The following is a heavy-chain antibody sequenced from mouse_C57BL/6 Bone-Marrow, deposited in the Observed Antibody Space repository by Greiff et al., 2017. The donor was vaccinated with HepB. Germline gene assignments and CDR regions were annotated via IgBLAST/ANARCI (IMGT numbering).Heavy chain of an antibody. Sequence: QVQLQQPGAELVKPGASVKLSCTASGYTFTSYWMHWVKQRPGQGLEWIGMIHPNSGSINYNEKYKSKATLTVDKSSSPDYMQLSSQTSEDSAVYYCTRWAGLPLDYCGQDTTLTVSS. CDR3: TRWAGLPLDY. CDR1: GYTFTSYW. D-gene: IGHD2-4*01. J-gene: IGHJ2*01. CDR2: IHPNSGSI. V-gene: IGHV1-64*01.